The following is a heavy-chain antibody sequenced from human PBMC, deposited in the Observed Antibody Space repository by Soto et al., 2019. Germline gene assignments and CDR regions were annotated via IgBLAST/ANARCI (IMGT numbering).Heavy chain of an antibody. J-gene: IGHJ4*02. CDR1: GFTFSSYS. CDR3: ARQGYGDYDY. CDR2: ISSSSSTI. D-gene: IGHD4-17*01. V-gene: IGHV3-48*01. Sequence: EVQLVESGGGLVQPGGSLRLSCAASGFTFSSYSMNLVRQAPGKGLEWVSYISSSSSTIYYADSVKGRFTISRDNAKNSLYLQMNSLRAEDTAVYYCARQGYGDYDYWGQGTLVTVSS.